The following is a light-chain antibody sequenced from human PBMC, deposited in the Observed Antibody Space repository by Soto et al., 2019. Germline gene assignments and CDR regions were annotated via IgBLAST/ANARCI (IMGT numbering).Light chain of an antibody. V-gene: IGKV3-11*01. J-gene: IGKJ4*01. CDR2: DAS. Sequence: IVLTQSPATLSLSPGERATLSCRASQRVSSYLAWYQQKPGQAPRLLIYDASNRSTGIPARFSGSGSGTDFTLTISSLEPEDFAVYYCQQRSNWPPDTFGGGTKVEIK. CDR1: QRVSSY. CDR3: QQRSNWPPDT.